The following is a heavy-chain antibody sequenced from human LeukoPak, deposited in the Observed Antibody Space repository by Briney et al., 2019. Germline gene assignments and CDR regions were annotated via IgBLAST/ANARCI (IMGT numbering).Heavy chain of an antibody. CDR3: ARGSGIAVAGGVSDDAFDI. CDR2: IYYSGST. D-gene: IGHD6-19*01. J-gene: IGHJ3*02. Sequence: SETLSLTCTVSGGSISSSSYYWGWIRQPPGKGLEWIGSIYYSGSTYYNPSLKSRVTISVDTSKNQFSLKLSSVTAADTAVYYCARGSGIAVAGGVSDDAFDIWGQGTMVTVSS. V-gene: IGHV4-39*07. CDR1: GGSISSSSYY.